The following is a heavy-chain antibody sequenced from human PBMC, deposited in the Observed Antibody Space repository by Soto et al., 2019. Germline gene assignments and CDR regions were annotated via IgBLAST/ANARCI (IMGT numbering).Heavy chain of an antibody. Sequence: QVQLQQWGAGLLKPSETLSLTCAVYGGSFSGYYWSWIRQPPGKGLEWIGEINHSGSTNYNPSLKSRVTISVDTSKNQSSLKLSSVTAADTAVYYCARGKNGWFDPWGQGTLVTVSS. CDR2: INHSGST. CDR3: ARGKNGWFDP. V-gene: IGHV4-34*01. J-gene: IGHJ5*02. CDR1: GGSFSGYY.